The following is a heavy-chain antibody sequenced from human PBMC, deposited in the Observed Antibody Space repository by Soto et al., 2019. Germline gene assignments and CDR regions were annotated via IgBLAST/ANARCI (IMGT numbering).Heavy chain of an antibody. CDR1: GFTFSNAW. CDR3: ARDSEPGDILTGWAFDY. CDR2: IKSKTDGGTT. J-gene: IGHJ4*02. V-gene: IGHV3-15*01. Sequence: GGSLRLSCAASGFTFSNAWMSWVRQAPGKGLEWVGRIKSKTDGGTTDYAAPVKGRFTISRDNSKKTLYLQMNSLRAEDTAVYYCARDSEPGDILTGWAFDYWGQGTLVTVSS. D-gene: IGHD3-9*01.